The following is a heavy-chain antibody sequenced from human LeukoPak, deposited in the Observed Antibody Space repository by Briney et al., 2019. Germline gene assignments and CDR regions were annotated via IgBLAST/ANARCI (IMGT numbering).Heavy chain of an antibody. CDR1: GFNFNDHY. CDR2: ISSRSSST. D-gene: IGHD2-8*02. V-gene: IGHV3-11*04. CDR3: VRSITGGYLTIDL. J-gene: IGHJ3*01. Sequence: GGSLRLSCAASGFNFNDHYMSWIRQAAGKGLEWVAYISSRSSSTYYADSVKGLFIISRDNAKNSLSLFLQMNGLRADDTAVYCCVRSITGGYLTIDLWGQGTTVTVSS.